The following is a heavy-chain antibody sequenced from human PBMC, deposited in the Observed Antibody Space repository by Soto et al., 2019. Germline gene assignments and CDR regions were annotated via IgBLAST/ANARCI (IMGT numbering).Heavy chain of an antibody. D-gene: IGHD2-2*01. V-gene: IGHV1-69*13. J-gene: IGHJ6*02. CDR1: GGTFSSYT. CDR2: IIPISGTA. Sequence: SVKVSCKASGGTFSSYTISWVRQAPGQGLEWMGRIIPISGTANYAQKFQGRVTITADEATSTAYMELSSLRSEDTAVYYCARSQGSSTSLEIYYYYYYGMDVWGQGTTVTVSS. CDR3: ARSQGSSTSLEIYYYYYYGMDV.